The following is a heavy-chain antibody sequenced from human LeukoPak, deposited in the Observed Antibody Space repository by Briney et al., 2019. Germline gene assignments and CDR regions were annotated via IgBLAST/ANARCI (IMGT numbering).Heavy chain of an antibody. D-gene: IGHD3/OR15-3a*01. J-gene: IGHJ6*02. CDR1: GFTFSYYW. Sequence: GGSLRLSCAASGFTFSYYWMLWVRQAPGKGLEWVSIIASGGSTHYADSVKGRFTISRDNSKNTMYLQMDSLRAEDTAVYYCATRGLSGYYYGMDVWGQGTTVTVSS. CDR3: ATRGLSGYYYGMDV. CDR2: IASGGST. V-gene: IGHV3-66*01.